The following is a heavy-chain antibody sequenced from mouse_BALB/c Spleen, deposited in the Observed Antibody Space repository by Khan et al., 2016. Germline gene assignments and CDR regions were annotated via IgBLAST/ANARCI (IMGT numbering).Heavy chain of an antibody. CDR1: GYTFTNYG. Sequence: QMQLVQSGPELKKSGETVKISCKASGYTFTNYGMNWVKQAPGKGLKWMGWINTNTGEPTYAEEFKGRFAFSLETSASTAYLQINNLKNEDTATYFCAEDYYGSNWFAYWGQGTLVTVSA. CDR3: AEDYYGSNWFAY. V-gene: IGHV9-3*02. D-gene: IGHD1-1*01. CDR2: INTNTGEP. J-gene: IGHJ3*01.